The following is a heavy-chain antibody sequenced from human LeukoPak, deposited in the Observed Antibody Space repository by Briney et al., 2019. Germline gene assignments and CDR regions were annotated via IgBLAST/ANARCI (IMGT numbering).Heavy chain of an antibody. D-gene: IGHD3-9*01. CDR1: GFTFSSYA. Sequence: GGSLRLSCAASGFTFSSYAMHWVRQAPGKGLEWVAVISYDGSNKYYADSVKGRFTISRDNSKNTLYLQMNSLRAEDTAVYYCARAYYDILTGQPPDYWGQGTLVIVSS. CDR2: ISYDGSNK. V-gene: IGHV3-30-3*01. J-gene: IGHJ4*02. CDR3: ARAYYDILTGQPPDY.